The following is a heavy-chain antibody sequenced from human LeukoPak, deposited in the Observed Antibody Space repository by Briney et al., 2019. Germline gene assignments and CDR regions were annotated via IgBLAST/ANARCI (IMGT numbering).Heavy chain of an antibody. V-gene: IGHV4-61*01. CDR3: AREEMTTIVDY. CDR1: SGSVSSGSSY. J-gene: IGHJ4*02. CDR2: IYYSGNT. D-gene: IGHD5-24*01. Sequence: SETLSLARTVSSGSVSSGSSYWSWIRQPPGKGLEWIGYIYYSGNTNYNPSLKSRVTMSVDTSKNQFSLKLSSVTAADTAVYYCAREEMTTIVDYWGQGTLVTVSS.